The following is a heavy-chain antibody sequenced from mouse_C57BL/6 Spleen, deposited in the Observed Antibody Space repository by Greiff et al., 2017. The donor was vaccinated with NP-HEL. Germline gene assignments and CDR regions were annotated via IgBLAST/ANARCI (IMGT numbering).Heavy chain of an antibody. Sequence: EVQLQQSGPELVKPGASVKISCKASGYSFTDYNMNWVKQSNGKSLEWIGVINPNYGTTSYNQKFKGKATLTVDLSSSTAYMQLNSLTSEDSAVYDWARGGIDDDYLDYATDYWGQGTSVTVSS. CDR3: ARGGIDDDYLDYATDY. J-gene: IGHJ4*01. V-gene: IGHV1-39*01. CDR2: INPNYGTT. CDR1: GYSFTDYN. D-gene: IGHD2-3*01.